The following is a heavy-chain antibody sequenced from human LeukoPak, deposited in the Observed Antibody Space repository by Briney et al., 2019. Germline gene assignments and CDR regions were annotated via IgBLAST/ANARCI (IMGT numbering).Heavy chain of an antibody. J-gene: IGHJ4*02. CDR3: AGRGYDSSGYYLPTTDY. V-gene: IGHV4-39*01. Sequence: PSETLSLTCTVSGGSISSSSYYLGWIRQPPGKGLEWIGSIYYSGSTYYNPSLKSRVTISVDTSKNQFSLKLSSVTAADTAVYYCAGRGYDSSGYYLPTTDYWGQGTLVTVSS. D-gene: IGHD3-22*01. CDR1: GGSISSSSYY. CDR2: IYYSGST.